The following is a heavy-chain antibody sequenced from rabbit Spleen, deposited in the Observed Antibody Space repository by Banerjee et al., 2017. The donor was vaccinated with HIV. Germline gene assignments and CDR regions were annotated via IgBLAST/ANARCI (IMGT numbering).Heavy chain of an antibody. CDR2: IYAGDGST. V-gene: IGHV1S40*01. J-gene: IGHJ6*02. D-gene: IGHD1-1*01. Sequence: QSLEESGGDLVKPGASLTLTYTASGVSFSSDQYICWVRQAPGKGLEWIACIYAGDGSTVYATWAKGRFTCSKTSSTTVTLQMTSLTVADTATYFCARDTSSSFSSYGMDPWGPGTLVTVS. CDR1: GVSFSSDQY. CDR3: ARDTSSSFSSYGMDP.